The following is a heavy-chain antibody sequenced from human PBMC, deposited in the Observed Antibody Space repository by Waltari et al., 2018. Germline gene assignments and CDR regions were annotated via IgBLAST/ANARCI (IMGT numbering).Heavy chain of an antibody. CDR2: ISNTGRTM. Sequence: QLQLVESGGGLVKPGGSLRLSCAASGFTLSDYYMNWIRQAPGKGLEWVSYISNTGRTMYLIDSVRGRFTISRDNAKNSVYLQMNSLRPEDTAVYYCARHYDGDADYFDYWGQGTLVTVSS. D-gene: IGHD2-21*02. CDR3: ARHYDGDADYFDY. V-gene: IGHV3-11*04. J-gene: IGHJ4*02. CDR1: GFTLSDYY.